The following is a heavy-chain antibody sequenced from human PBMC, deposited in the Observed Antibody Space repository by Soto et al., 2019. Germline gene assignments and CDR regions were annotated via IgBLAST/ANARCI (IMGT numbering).Heavy chain of an antibody. CDR2: ISYDGSNK. V-gene: IGHV3-30*18. CDR3: AKDAQLWYEGVDY. D-gene: IGHD5-18*01. J-gene: IGHJ4*02. CDR1: GFTFSSYG. Sequence: GGSLRLSCAASGFTFSSYGMHWVRQAPGKGLEWVAVISYDGSNKYYADSVKGRFTISRDNSKNTLYLQMNSLRAEDTAVYYCAKDAQLWYEGVDYWGQGTLVTVSS.